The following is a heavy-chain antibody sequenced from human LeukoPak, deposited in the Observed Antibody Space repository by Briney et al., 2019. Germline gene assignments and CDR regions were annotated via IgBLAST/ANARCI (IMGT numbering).Heavy chain of an antibody. V-gene: IGHV3-23*01. CDR3: TRFPWAHCSEC. D-gene: IGHD2-15*01. Sequence: GGSLRLSSSASAFTFNAYGMGWVHQAPGKGLEWVSVVSGDGGTTYYADSVRGRFTISRDNSKNTLYMQINSLGDEDTAVYYCTRFPWAHCSECWGQGTMVTVSS. CDR2: VSGDGGTT. J-gene: IGHJ3*01. CDR1: AFTFNAYG.